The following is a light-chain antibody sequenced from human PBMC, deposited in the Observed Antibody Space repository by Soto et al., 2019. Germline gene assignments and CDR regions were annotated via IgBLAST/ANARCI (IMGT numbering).Light chain of an antibody. J-gene: IGKJ1*01. CDR1: QSVSSSY. Sequence: LSQSPGTLSLYPGERATLSCRASQSVSSSYLAWYQQKPGQAPRLLIYGASTRATGVPDRFSGSGSGTDFTLTISRLEPEDFAVYHCQQYGSLSWTFGQGTMVDIK. CDR2: GAS. CDR3: QQYGSLSWT. V-gene: IGKV3-20*01.